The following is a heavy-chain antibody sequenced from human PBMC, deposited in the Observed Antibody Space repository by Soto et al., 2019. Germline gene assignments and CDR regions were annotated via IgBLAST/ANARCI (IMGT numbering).Heavy chain of an antibody. CDR3: ARDLLSTYSSSWFARNWFDP. J-gene: IGHJ5*02. CDR2: MNPNSGNT. D-gene: IGHD6-13*01. CDR1: GYTFTSYD. V-gene: IGHV1-8*01. Sequence: VASVKVSCKASGYTFTSYDINWVRQATGQGLEWMGWMNPNSGNTGYAQKFQGRVTMTRNTSISTAYMELSSLRSEDTAVYYCARDLLSTYSSSWFARNWFDPWGQGTLVTVSS.